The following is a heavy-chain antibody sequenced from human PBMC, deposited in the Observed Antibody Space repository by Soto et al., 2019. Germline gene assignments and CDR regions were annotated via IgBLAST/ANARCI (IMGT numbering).Heavy chain of an antibody. Sequence: GGSLRLSCAASGFTFSSYGMHWVRQAPGKGLEWVAVIWYDGSNKYYADSVKGRFTISRDNSKNTLYLQMNSPRAEDTAVYYCARDIAKWDHYYYYGMHVPGQATTVSVSS. V-gene: IGHV3-33*01. CDR2: IWYDGSNK. J-gene: IGHJ6*02. D-gene: IGHD1-26*01. CDR3: ARDIAKWDHYYYYGMHV. CDR1: GFTFSSYG.